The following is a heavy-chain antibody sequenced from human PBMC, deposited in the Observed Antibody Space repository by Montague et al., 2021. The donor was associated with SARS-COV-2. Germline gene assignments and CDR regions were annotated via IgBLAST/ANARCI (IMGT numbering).Heavy chain of an antibody. CDR1: GGSFSTYS. CDR3: ARLGDGVVSSPILGVGPYYSYYYMDV. Sequence: SETRSLTCAVHGGSFSTYSWNWIRQPPGKGLEWIGEIHHGGSTNYNPSLKSRVTISADTSKNQFSLKLTAVAGADTAVYYCARLGDGVVSSPILGVGPYYSYYYMDVWGKGTTVTVSS. CDR2: IHHGGST. V-gene: IGHV4-34*01. D-gene: IGHD3-10*01. J-gene: IGHJ6*03.